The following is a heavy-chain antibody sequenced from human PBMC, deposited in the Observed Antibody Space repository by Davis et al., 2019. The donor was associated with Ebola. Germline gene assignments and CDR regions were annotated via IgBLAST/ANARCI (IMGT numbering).Heavy chain of an antibody. CDR1: GFFIDSYS. CDR3: ARDPGGREIDY. D-gene: IGHD1-14*01. V-gene: IGHV3-30*04. CDR2: ISYDGNNK. Sequence: PGGSLRLSCAASGFFIDSYSMHWVLQAPGKGLEWVAEISYDGNNKFYAASVEGRFTISRDNSRNTVYLQMNSLRPDDTAVYFCARDPGGREIDYWGQGTLVTVSS. J-gene: IGHJ4*02.